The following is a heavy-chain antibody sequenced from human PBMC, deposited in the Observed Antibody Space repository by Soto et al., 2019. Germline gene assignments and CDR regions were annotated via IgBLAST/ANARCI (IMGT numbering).Heavy chain of an antibody. J-gene: IGHJ6*02. Sequence: ASVKVSCNASGYTFTGYYMHWVRQAPGQGLEWMGWINPNSGDTNHAQKFQGRVTMTRDTSISTAYMEMSRLRSDDTAVYYCARDRGGGYYGMDVWGQGTTVTVSS. D-gene: IGHD3-16*01. CDR3: ARDRGGGYYGMDV. V-gene: IGHV1-2*02. CDR2: INPNSGDT. CDR1: GYTFTGYY.